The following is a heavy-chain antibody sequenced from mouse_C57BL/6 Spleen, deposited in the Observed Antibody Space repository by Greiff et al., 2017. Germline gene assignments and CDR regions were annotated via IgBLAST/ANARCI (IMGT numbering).Heavy chain of an antibody. D-gene: IGHD2-5*01. V-gene: IGHV1-85*01. J-gene: IGHJ2*01. Sequence: VKLQESGPELVKPGASVKLSCKASGYTFTSYDINWVKQRPGQGLEWIGWFYPRDGSAKYNAKFTGKATLTVYTSASTAYMERHSLSSEDSAVYFCTRYPRYSNSLDYWGQGTTLTVSS. CDR1: GYTFTSYD. CDR3: TRYPRYSNSLDY. CDR2: FYPRDGSA.